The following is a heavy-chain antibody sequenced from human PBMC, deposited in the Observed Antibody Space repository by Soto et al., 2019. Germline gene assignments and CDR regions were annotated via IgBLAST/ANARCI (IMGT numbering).Heavy chain of an antibody. Sequence: QVQLVQSGAEVKKPGSSVKVSCKASGGTFSSYAISWVRQAPGQGLEWMGGISPIFGTANYAQKFQGRVTSTAEESTRTAYMGLSSLRSEDTAVYYCASHGITGTWVYYYGMDVWGQGTTVTVSS. CDR2: ISPIFGTA. D-gene: IGHD1-7*01. V-gene: IGHV1-69*12. CDR3: ASHGITGTWVYYYGMDV. CDR1: GGTFSSYA. J-gene: IGHJ6*02.